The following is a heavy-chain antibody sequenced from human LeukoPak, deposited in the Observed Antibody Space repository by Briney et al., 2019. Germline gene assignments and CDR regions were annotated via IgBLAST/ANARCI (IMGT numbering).Heavy chain of an antibody. J-gene: IGHJ6*03. D-gene: IGHD3-22*01. V-gene: IGHV1-8*01. CDR1: SYTFTSYD. CDR3: ARGSSGYRSYYYYYYIDV. Sequence: ASVKVSCKASSYTFTSYDINWVRQPTGQGLEWMGWMNPNSGNTGYAQKFQGRVTMTRNTSISTAYMELSSMRSEDTAVYYCARGSSGYRSYYYYYYIDVWGKGTTVTVSS. CDR2: MNPNSGNT.